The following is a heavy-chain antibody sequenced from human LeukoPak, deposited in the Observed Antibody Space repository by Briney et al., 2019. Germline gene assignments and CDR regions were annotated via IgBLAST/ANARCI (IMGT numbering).Heavy chain of an antibody. V-gene: IGHV3-21*01. CDR3: ARDQLPLLQVRGVKRCGMDV. CDR2: ISSSSSYI. Sequence: PGGSLRLSCAASGFTFSSYSMNWVRQAPWKGLEWVSSISSSSSYIYYADSVKGRFTISRDNAKNSLYLQMNSLRAEDTAVYYCARDQLPLLQVRGVKRCGMDVWGQGTTVTVSS. CDR1: GFTFSSYS. D-gene: IGHD3-10*01. J-gene: IGHJ6*02.